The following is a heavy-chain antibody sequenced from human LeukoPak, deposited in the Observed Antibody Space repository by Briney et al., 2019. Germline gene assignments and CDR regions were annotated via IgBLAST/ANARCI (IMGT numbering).Heavy chain of an antibody. V-gene: IGHV3-74*01. Sequence: GGSLRLSCTASGFTFSVSWMHSVRQAPGKGLVWVSVIKSDGSGTTYADSVKGRFTISRDNAKNTVYLQMNSLRADDTAMYYCAKDYFGSIDYWGQGTLVTVSS. CDR1: GFTFSVSW. CDR2: IKSDGSGT. D-gene: IGHD2/OR15-2a*01. CDR3: AKDYFGSIDY. J-gene: IGHJ4*02.